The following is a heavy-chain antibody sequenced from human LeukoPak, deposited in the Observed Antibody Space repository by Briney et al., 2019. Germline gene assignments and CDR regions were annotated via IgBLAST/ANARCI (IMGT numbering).Heavy chain of an antibody. CDR3: AKDSDYYGSGSYYKN. J-gene: IGHJ4*02. CDR1: GFTFSSYG. Sequence: GGSLRLSCAASGFTFSSYGMSWVRQAPGKGLEWASAISGSGGSTYYADSVKGRFTISRDNSKNTLYLQMNSLRAEDTAVYYCAKDSDYYGSGSYYKNWGQGTLVTVSS. D-gene: IGHD3-10*01. CDR2: ISGSGGST. V-gene: IGHV3-23*01.